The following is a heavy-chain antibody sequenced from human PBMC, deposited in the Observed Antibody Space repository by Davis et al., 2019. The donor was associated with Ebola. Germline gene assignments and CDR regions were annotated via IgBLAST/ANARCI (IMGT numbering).Heavy chain of an antibody. D-gene: IGHD2-15*01. V-gene: IGHV3-7*01. CDR2: IKQDGSEK. Sequence: GGSLRLSCAASGFTFSSYWMSWVRQAPGKGLEWVANIKQDGSEKYYVDSVKGRFTISRDNAKNTLYLQMNSLRAEDTAVYYCARVNTDIVVVVAAMDVWGQGTTVTVSS. J-gene: IGHJ6*02. CDR3: ARVNTDIVVVVAAMDV. CDR1: GFTFSSYW.